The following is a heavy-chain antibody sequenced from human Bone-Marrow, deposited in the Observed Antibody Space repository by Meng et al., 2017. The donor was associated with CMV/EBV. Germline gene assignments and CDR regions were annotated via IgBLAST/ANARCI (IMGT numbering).Heavy chain of an antibody. CDR1: GFILSNNY. CDR2: IYTGGGT. D-gene: IGHD2-15*01. CDR3: ARSTPDAFDI. V-gene: IGHV3-53*01. Sequence: GESLKISCAASGFILSNNYMSWVRQAPGKGLKWVSVIYTGGGTYYTDSVKGRFTISRDNSKDTLYLQMNSLRAEDTAVYYCARSTPDAFDIWGRGTMVTVPS. J-gene: IGHJ3*02.